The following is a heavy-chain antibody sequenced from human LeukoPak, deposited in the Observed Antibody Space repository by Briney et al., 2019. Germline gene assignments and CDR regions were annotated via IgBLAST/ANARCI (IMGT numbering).Heavy chain of an antibody. CDR2: ISSSGSTI. J-gene: IGHJ4*02. CDR3: ARDPSDTVTDGYFDY. V-gene: IGHV3-48*04. D-gene: IGHD4-17*01. Sequence: GGSLRLSCAASGFTFSSYNMNWVRQAPGKGLEWVSYISSSGSTIYYADSVKGRFTISRDNAKNSLYLQMNSLRAEDTAVYYCARDPSDTVTDGYFDYWGQGTLVTVSS. CDR1: GFTFSSYN.